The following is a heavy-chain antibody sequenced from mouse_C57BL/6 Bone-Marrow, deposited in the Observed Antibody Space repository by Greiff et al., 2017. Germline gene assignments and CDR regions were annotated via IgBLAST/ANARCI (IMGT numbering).Heavy chain of an antibody. CDR1: GFTFSDYG. J-gene: IGHJ4*01. V-gene: IGHV5-17*01. CDR3: ARDNWAMDY. CDR2: ISSGSSTI. Sequence: EVQLVESGGGLVKPGRSLKLPCAVSGFTFSDYGMHWGRQAPEKGLEWVAYISSGSSTIYYADTVKGRFTIFRENAKNTLFLQMNSLRSEDTARYYCARDNWAMDYWGQGTSVTVSS. D-gene: IGHD4-1*01.